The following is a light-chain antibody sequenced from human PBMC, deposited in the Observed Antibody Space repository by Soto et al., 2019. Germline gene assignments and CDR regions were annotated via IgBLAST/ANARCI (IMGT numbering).Light chain of an antibody. CDR1: SSDIGGYKY. V-gene: IGLV2-8*01. J-gene: IGLJ1*01. CDR2: EVT. Sequence: SVLTQPPSASGSPGQSVTISCTGTSSDIGGYKYVSWYQQYPGEAPKLMTYEVTKRPSGVPDRFSGSKSGTTASLTVSGLQAEDEADYYCSSYVGSNNYVFGTGTKVTVL. CDR3: SSYVGSNNYV.